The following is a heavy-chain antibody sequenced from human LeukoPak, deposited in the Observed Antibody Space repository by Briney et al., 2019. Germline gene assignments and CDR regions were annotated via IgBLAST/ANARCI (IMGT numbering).Heavy chain of an antibody. CDR3: AKSRSYYDSSGFPLFDY. V-gene: IGHV3-23*01. CDR2: ISGSGGST. CDR1: GFTFSSYS. J-gene: IGHJ4*02. Sequence: GGSLRLSCAASGFTFSSYSMNWVRQAPGKGLEWVSAISGSGGSTYYADSVKGRFTISRDNSKNTLYLQMNSLRAEDTAVYYCAKSRSYYDSSGFPLFDYWGQGTLVTVSS. D-gene: IGHD3-22*01.